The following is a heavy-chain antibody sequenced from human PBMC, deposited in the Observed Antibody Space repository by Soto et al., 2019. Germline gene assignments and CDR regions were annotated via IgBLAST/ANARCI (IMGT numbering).Heavy chain of an antibody. J-gene: IGHJ4*02. Sequence: SETLSLTCTASGGSISSSSYYWCWIRHPPGKGLEWIGSIYYSGSTYYNPSLKSRVTISVDTSKNQFSLKLSSVTAADTAVYYCARSPPGTAMVIVAYWGQGTLVTVSS. CDR3: ARSPPGTAMVIVAY. V-gene: IGHV4-39*01. CDR1: GGSISSSSYY. D-gene: IGHD5-18*01. CDR2: IYYSGST.